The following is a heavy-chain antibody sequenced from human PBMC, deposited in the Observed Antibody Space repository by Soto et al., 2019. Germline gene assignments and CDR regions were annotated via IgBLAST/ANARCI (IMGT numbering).Heavy chain of an antibody. CDR2: IYHGGRT. V-gene: IGHV4-38-2*01. CDR1: GSSITSNHF. D-gene: IGHD3-22*01. Sequence: PSETLSLTCAVSGSSITSNHFWGWIRQPPGKGLEWIGSIYHGGRTSYSNPSLRDRVTISVDTSKNQFSLRLTSVTAADTAVYYCARSVFYHDSSGYYNCFDPWGQGTLVTVSS. J-gene: IGHJ5*02. CDR3: ARSVFYHDSSGYYNCFDP.